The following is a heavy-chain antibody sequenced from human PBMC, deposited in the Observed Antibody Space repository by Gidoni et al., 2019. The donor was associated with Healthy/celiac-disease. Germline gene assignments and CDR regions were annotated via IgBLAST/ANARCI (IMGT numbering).Heavy chain of an antibody. Sequence: EVQLVVSGGGLVQPGGSLRLSCAASGFTFSSYSMDWVRQAQGKGLEWVSCISSSSSTIYYADSVKGRFTISRDNAKNSLYLQMNSLRDEDTAVYYCARKQAGYSSSWYPGAFDIWGQGTMVTVSS. CDR3: ARKQAGYSSSWYPGAFDI. CDR1: GFTFSSYS. CDR2: ISSSSSTI. D-gene: IGHD6-13*01. J-gene: IGHJ3*02. V-gene: IGHV3-48*02.